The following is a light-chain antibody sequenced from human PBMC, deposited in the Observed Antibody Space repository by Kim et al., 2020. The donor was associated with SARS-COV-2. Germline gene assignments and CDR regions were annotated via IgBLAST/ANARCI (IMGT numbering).Light chain of an antibody. CDR2: GKN. CDR1: SLRSYY. CDR3: KSRDSSGNNVV. J-gene: IGLJ2*01. V-gene: IGLV3-19*01. Sequence: SSELTQDPAVSVALGQTVRITCQGDSLRSYYASWYQQKPGQAPVLVIYGKNNRPSGNPDRFSGSSSGNTASLTLTGAQAEDEADYYCKSRDSSGNNVVLG.